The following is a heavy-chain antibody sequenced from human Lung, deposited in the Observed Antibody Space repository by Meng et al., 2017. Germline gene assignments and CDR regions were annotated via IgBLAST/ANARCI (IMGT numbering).Heavy chain of an antibody. CDR1: GVSFSSGGYS. J-gene: IGHJ5*02. V-gene: IGHV4-61*08. D-gene: IGHD6-19*01. CDR3: ARHPGRYSSGRNWFDP. CDR2: IYYSGST. Sequence: QVQLPGSGPGRVKPSQTLSLPCTVSGVSFSSGGYSWGCIRQHRGRGLEWIGYIYYSGSTNYNPSLKSRVTISVDTSKNQFSLKLSSVTAADTAVYYCARHPGRYSSGRNWFDPWGQGTLVTVSS.